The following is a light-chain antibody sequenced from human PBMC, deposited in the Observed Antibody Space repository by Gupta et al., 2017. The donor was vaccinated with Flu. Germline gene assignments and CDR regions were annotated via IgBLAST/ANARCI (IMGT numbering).Light chain of an antibody. V-gene: IGLV2-11*01. CDR2: NVS. CDR3: CSYAGSYTFV. CDR1: GSDVGGYNY. Sequence: QSALTQPRSVSGSPGQSVPISCTGTGSDVGGYNYVSWYRQHPGKAPQLIVSNVSKPPSGVPDRFSGSKSGNTASLTISGLQADDEADYYCCSYAGSYTFVFGGGTQLTVL. J-gene: IGLJ2*01.